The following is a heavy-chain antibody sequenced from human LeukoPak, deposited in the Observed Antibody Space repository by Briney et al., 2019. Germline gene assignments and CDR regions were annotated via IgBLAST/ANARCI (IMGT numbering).Heavy chain of an antibody. Sequence: KPSETLSLTCTVSGGSISGYYWSWIRQPPGKGLEWIVYIYYSGSTNYNPSLKSRVTISVDTSKNQFSLKLSSVTAADTAVYYCARGCSAGTPHNWFDPWGQGTLVTVSS. J-gene: IGHJ5*02. CDR2: IYYSGST. CDR1: GGSISGYY. D-gene: IGHD6-13*01. CDR3: ARGCSAGTPHNWFDP. V-gene: IGHV4-59*01.